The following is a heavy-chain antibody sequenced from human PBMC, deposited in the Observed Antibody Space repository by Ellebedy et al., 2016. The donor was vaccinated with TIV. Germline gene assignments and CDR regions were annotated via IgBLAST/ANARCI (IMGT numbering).Heavy chain of an antibody. CDR1: GYTFTSFG. D-gene: IGHD3-22*01. J-gene: IGHJ4*02. V-gene: IGHV1-18*04. CDR2: ISAYNGNT. CDR3: ARVGPFYDDTSGYMHY. Sequence: ASVKVSCKASGYTFTSFGVTWVRQAPGQGLEWMGWISAYNGNTNYVHKLQGRVNLTTDTSINTAYMELRSLRSDDTAVYYCARVGPFYDDTSGYMHYWGQGTLVTVSS.